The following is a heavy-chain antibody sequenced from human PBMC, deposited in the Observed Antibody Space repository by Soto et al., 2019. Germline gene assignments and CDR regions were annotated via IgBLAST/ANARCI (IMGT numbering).Heavy chain of an antibody. Sequence: EVQLLESGGGLVQPGGSLRLSCAASGFTFSSCAMSWVRQAPGKGLAWVSAVSGSGGSTYNAYCVKGRFTISRDNPKNALYLQMNGLRAEDTAVYYCAKGSVAVAGTGWCYFDYWGQGTLVTVSS. CDR2: VSGSGGST. J-gene: IGHJ4*02. V-gene: IGHV3-23*01. CDR3: AKGSVAVAGTGWCYFDY. D-gene: IGHD6-19*01. CDR1: GFTFSSCA.